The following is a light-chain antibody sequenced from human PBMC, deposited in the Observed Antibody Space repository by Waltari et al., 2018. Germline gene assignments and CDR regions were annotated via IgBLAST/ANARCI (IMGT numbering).Light chain of an antibody. J-gene: IGLJ1*01. CDR3: SSYTTSGTLV. V-gene: IGLV2-14*01. CDR2: GVN. CDR1: SSAVGGYDF. Sequence: QSAPTQPASVSGSPGQSITISCTGTSSAVGGYDFVSWHQQYPGKAPNVMIYGVNKRPSGVSNRFAGSKSGNTASLIISGLQADDEADYYCSSYTTSGTLVFGTGTKVTVL.